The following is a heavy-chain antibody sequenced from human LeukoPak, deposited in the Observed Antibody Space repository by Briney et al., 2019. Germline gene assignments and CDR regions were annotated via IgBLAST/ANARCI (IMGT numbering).Heavy chain of an antibody. CDR3: ARDDYRGVTNFDP. J-gene: IGHJ5*02. CDR2: ISGSGGST. Sequence: GGSLRLSCAASGFTFSSYAMTWVRQAPGKGLEWVSVISGSGGSTFYADPVKGRFTVSRDNSKNTLYLQMNSLRAEDTAVYYCARDDYRGVTNFDPWGQGTLVTVSS. CDR1: GFTFSSYA. D-gene: IGHD3-10*01. V-gene: IGHV3-23*01.